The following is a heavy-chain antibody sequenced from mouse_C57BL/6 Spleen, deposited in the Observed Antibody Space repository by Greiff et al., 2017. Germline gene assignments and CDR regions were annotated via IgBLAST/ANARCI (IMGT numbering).Heavy chain of an antibody. J-gene: IGHJ4*01. CDR3: DYGEVYAMDY. D-gene: IGHD1-1*01. Sequence: EVQLQQSGPELVKPGASVKISCKASGYTFTDYYMNWVKQSHGKSLEWIGEINPNNGGTSYNQKFKGKATLTVDKSSSTAYMELRSLTSEDSAVYYCDYGEVYAMDYWGQGTSVTVSS. V-gene: IGHV1-26*01. CDR2: INPNNGGT. CDR1: GYTFTDYY.